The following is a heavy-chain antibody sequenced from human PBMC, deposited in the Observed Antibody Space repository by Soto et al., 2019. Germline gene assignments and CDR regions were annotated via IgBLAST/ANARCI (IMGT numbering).Heavy chain of an antibody. J-gene: IGHJ6*02. CDR1: GGTFSSYT. D-gene: IGHD6-19*01. CDR3: AIAVAGTHGMHV. Sequence: QVQLVQSGAEVKKPESSVKVSCKASGGTFSSYTISWVRQAPGQGLEWMGRIIPILGITNYAQKFQGRVTTNADKSTSTAYMELISLRSEDTAVYYWAIAVAGTHGMHVWCQGTTVTVSS. V-gene: IGHV1-69*02. CDR2: IIPILGIT.